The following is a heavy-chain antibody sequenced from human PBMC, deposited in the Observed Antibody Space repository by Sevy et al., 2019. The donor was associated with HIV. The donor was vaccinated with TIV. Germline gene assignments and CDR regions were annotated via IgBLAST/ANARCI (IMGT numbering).Heavy chain of an antibody. CDR1: GYTFTRYV. V-gene: IGHV1-18*01. CDR3: ARAPSGSQGPGKYFKH. J-gene: IGHJ1*01. CDR2: ISAYNGDT. D-gene: IGHD1-26*01. Sequence: ASVKVSCKASGYTFTRYVITWVRQAPGQGLEWMGRISAYNGDTSYAQKIQGRVTMTTETSTNTAYMELRSLTSDDTAVYYCARAPSGSQGPGKYFKHWGQGTLVTVSS.